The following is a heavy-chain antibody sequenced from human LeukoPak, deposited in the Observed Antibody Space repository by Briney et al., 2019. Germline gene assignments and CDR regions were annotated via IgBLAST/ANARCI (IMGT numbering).Heavy chain of an antibody. CDR2: ISRNSTYI. J-gene: IGHJ4*02. CDR3: ASDEGNYFDY. V-gene: IGHV3-21*01. Sequence: PGGSLRLSCAASGFTFSSYIMNWVRQAPGKVLEWVASISRNSTYIHYADSVKGRFTISRDNARNSLFLQMNSLRAEDTAIYYCASDEGNYFDYWGQGTLVTVSS. CDR1: GFTFSSYI.